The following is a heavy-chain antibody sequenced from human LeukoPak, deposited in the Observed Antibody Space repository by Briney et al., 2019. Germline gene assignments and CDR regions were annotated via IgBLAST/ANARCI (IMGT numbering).Heavy chain of an antibody. CDR2: INPNSGGT. CDR3: ARDPPDGSGYYYYMDV. D-gene: IGHD3-10*01. J-gene: IGHJ6*03. V-gene: IGHV1-2*02. CDR1: GYTFTGYY. Sequence: ASVKVSCKASGYTFTGYYMHWVRQAPGQGLEWMGWINPNSGGTNYAQKFQGRVTMTRDTSISTVYMELSRLRSDDTAVYYCARDPPDGSGYYYYMDVWGKGTTVTVSS.